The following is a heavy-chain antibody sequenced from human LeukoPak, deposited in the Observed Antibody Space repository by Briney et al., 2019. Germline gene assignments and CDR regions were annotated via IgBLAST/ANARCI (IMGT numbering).Heavy chain of an antibody. CDR1: GYTFTSYD. CDR3: ARHSWYSDADAFDI. D-gene: IGHD6-13*01. J-gene: IGHJ3*02. V-gene: IGHV1-8*01. CDR2: MNPNSGNT. Sequence: EASVKVSCKASGYTFTSYDINWVRQATGQGLEWMGWMNPNSGNTGYAQKFQGRVTMTRNTSISTAYMELSSLRSEGTAVYYCARHSWYSDADAFDIWGQGTMVTVSS.